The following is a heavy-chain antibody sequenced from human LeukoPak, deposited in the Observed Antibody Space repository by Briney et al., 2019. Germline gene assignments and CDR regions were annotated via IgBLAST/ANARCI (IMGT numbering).Heavy chain of an antibody. D-gene: IGHD5-24*01. V-gene: IGHV4-59*01. Sequence: SETLSMICSISSGSITTYYWSWIRQPPDTGLEWIGYVYYSGSTTYNPSLQSRVTMSADTSKNQFSLKLSSVTAADTAVYYCAGSDGYNSFDFWGQGTLVTVSS. CDR2: VYYSGST. CDR3: AGSDGYNSFDF. J-gene: IGHJ4*02. CDR1: SGSITTYY.